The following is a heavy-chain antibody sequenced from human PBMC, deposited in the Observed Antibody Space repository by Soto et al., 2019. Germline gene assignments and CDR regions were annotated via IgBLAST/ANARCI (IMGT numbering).Heavy chain of an antibody. CDR2: IYSGGST. Sequence: EVQLVESGGGLIQPGGSLRLSCAASGFTVSSNYMSWVRQAPGKGLEWVSVIYSGGSTYYADSVKGRFTISRDNSKNTLYLQMNSLRAEDTAVYYCARDQSYYYYGMEVWGQGTTVTVSS. CDR3: ARDQSYYYYGMEV. J-gene: IGHJ6*02. CDR1: GFTVSSNY. V-gene: IGHV3-53*01.